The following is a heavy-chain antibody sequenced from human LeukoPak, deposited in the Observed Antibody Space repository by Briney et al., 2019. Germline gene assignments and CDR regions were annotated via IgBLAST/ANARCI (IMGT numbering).Heavy chain of an antibody. CDR2: ISSSGSTI. D-gene: IGHD6-6*01. CDR1: GFTVSDTY. V-gene: IGHV3-11*01. CDR3: ASKSRSSIFYHGMDV. Sequence: PGGSLRLSCAASGFTVSDTYMNWIRQAPGKGLEWVSYISSSGSTIYYADSVKGRFTISRDNAKNSLYLQMNSLRAEDTAVYYCASKSRSSIFYHGMDVWGQGATVTVSS. J-gene: IGHJ6*02.